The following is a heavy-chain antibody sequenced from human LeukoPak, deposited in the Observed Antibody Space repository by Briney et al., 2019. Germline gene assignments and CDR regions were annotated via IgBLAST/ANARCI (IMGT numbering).Heavy chain of an antibody. Sequence: SETLSLTCAVYGGSFSGYYWSWIRQPPGKGLEWIGEINHSGSTNYNPSLKSRVTISIDTSKNQFSLNLSSVTAADTAVYYCARHAGGDSDYWGQGTLVTVSS. CDR1: GGSFSGYY. CDR2: INHSGST. D-gene: IGHD2-21*02. J-gene: IGHJ4*02. CDR3: ARHAGGDSDY. V-gene: IGHV4-34*01.